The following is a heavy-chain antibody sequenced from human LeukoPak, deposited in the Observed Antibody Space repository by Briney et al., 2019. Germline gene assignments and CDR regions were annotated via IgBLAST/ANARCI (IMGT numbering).Heavy chain of an antibody. CDR2: INHSGST. CDR1: GGSISSYY. D-gene: IGHD6-19*01. Sequence: PSETLSLTCTVSGGSISSYYWSWIRQPPGKGLEWIGEINHSGSTNYNPSLKSRVTISVDTSKNQFSLKLSSVTAADTAVYYCARRSSGWGTYYFDYWGQGTLVTVSS. J-gene: IGHJ4*02. CDR3: ARRSSGWGTYYFDY. V-gene: IGHV4-34*01.